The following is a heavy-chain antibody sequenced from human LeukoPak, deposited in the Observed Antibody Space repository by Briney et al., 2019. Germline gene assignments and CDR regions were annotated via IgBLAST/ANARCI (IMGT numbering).Heavy chain of an antibody. CDR1: GFTFSSYS. D-gene: IGHD1-26*01. CDR2: ISSSSSYI. V-gene: IGHV3-21*01. Sequence: GGSLRLSCAASGFTFSSYSMNWVRQAPGKGLEWVSSISSSSSYIYYADSVKGRFTISRDNAKNSLYLQMNSLRAEDTAVYYCARDQAIVGATPFDYWGQGTLLTVSS. J-gene: IGHJ4*02. CDR3: ARDQAIVGATPFDY.